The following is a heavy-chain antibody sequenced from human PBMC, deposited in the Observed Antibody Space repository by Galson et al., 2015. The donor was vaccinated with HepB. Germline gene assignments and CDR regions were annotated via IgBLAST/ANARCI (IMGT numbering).Heavy chain of an antibody. CDR2: IAYDGSNK. Sequence: SLRLSCTASGFTFSSYGMHWVRQAPGKGLEWVAVIAYDGSNKYYADSMKGRFTITTDNSKNTRYLQMNSLRAEDTAVYYCAKGGYCSSTSCYGYYYYYYMDVWGKGTTVTVSS. V-gene: IGHV3-30*18. CDR1: GFTFSSYG. J-gene: IGHJ6*03. D-gene: IGHD2-2*01. CDR3: AKGGYCSSTSCYGYYYYYYMDV.